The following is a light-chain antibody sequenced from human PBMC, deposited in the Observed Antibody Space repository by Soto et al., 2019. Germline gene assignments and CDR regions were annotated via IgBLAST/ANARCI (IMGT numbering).Light chain of an antibody. CDR2: GAS. Sequence: ENVLAQSPDTLSLSPGERATLSCRASQSVGNNYLNWYQQKPGQAPRLLIYGASIRATGVPDRFSGSGSGTNFTLTICRLDAADFAVYSCQRSATSLPSFGQGTKVEIK. V-gene: IGKV3-20*01. J-gene: IGKJ1*01. CDR1: QSVGNNY. CDR3: QRSATSLPS.